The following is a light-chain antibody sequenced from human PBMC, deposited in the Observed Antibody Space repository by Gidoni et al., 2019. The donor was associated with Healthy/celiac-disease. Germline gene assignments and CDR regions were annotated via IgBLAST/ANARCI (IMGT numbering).Light chain of an antibody. V-gene: IGKV1-16*01. CDR2: AAS. J-gene: IGKJ1*01. Sequence: DIQMTQSPSSLSASLGDRVTITCRASQGISIALAWFQQKPGKVPKSLIYAASTLQRGVPSRFSGSGSGTDFTLTISSLQPEDFAAYYCQQYHSYPPTFGQGTKVEVK. CDR3: QQYHSYPPT. CDR1: QGISIA.